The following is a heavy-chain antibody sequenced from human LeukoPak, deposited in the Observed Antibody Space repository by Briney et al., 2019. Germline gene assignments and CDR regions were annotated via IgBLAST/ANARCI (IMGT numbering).Heavy chain of an antibody. Sequence: ASVKVSCKASGGTFSSYAISWVRQAPGQGLEWMGRVIPILGIANYAQKFQGRVTITADKSTSTAYMELSSLRSEDTAVYYCARDVVYYGSGSYPFDPWGQGTLVTVSS. D-gene: IGHD3-10*01. CDR1: GGTFSSYA. CDR2: VIPILGIA. V-gene: IGHV1-69*04. CDR3: ARDVVYYGSGSYPFDP. J-gene: IGHJ5*02.